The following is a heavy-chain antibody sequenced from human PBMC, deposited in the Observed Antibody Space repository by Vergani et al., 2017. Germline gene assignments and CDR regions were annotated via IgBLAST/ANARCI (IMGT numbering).Heavy chain of an antibody. CDR1: GFTLGDYA. CDR3: VKDIAASGNYWYFDL. D-gene: IGHD6-13*01. CDR2: IWSKPYGGTT. J-gene: IGHJ2*01. Sequence: EVHLVESGGGLVQPGRSLRLSCSGSGFTLGDYAMTWVRQAPGKGLEWVAFIWSKPYGGTTEYAASVKGRFTISRDDSKSIAYLQMSSLRAEDTALYYCVKDIAASGNYWYFDLWGRGTLVTVSS. V-gene: IGHV3-49*04.